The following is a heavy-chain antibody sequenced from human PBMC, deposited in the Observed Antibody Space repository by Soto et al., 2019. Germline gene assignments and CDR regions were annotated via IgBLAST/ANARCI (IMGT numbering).Heavy chain of an antibody. V-gene: IGHV4-39*01. J-gene: IGHJ5*02. CDR3: VRLLTMVRGVISPQYNWFDP. D-gene: IGHD3-10*01. CDR1: GFSISSSSYY. CDR2: IYYSGST. Sequence: SETLSLTCTVSGFSISSSSYYWGWIRQPPGKGLEWIGSIYYSGSTYYNPSLKSRVTISVDTSKNQFSLKLSSVTAADTAVYYSVRLLTMVRGVISPQYNWFDPWGQGTLVTVSS.